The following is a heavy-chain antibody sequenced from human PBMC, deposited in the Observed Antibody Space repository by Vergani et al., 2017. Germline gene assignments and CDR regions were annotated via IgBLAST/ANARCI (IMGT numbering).Heavy chain of an antibody. CDR2: ISASGNA. CDR3: ARRSGGYYSGGKVHPLRTAFDV. D-gene: IGHD2-15*01. V-gene: IGHV4-61*02. CDR1: GGSISAGYYF. J-gene: IGHJ3*01. Sequence: QVQLQASGPGRVKPSQTLSLTCTMSGGSISAGYYFWSWIRQPAGKGLEGLGHISASGNASHSPSLKTRVSMSVDTSKNQFSLTVTSVTAADTAIYFCARRSGGYYSGGKVHPLRTAFDVWGHGTVVTVSS.